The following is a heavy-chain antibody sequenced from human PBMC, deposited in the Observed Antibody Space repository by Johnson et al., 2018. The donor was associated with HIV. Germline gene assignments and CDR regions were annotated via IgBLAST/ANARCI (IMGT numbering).Heavy chain of an antibody. Sequence: QVQLVESGGGVVQPGRSLRLSCVASGFTFSSYAMHWVRQAPGKGLEWVAVISYHGTNKYYAESVKGRFTISRDNFKNTLYLQMNSRRAEDTAVYYCARDGIGRGIVGANDAFDIWGQGTMVTVSS. CDR3: ARDGIGRGIVGANDAFDI. J-gene: IGHJ3*02. V-gene: IGHV3-30-3*01. CDR1: GFTFSSYA. CDR2: ISYHGTNK. D-gene: IGHD1-26*01.